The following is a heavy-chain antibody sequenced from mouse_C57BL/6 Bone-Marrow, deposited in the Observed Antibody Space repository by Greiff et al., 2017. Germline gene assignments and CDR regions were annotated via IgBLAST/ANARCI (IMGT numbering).Heavy chain of an antibody. CDR2: IYPGSGST. D-gene: IGHD1-1*01. V-gene: IGHV1-55*01. CDR3: ARREITTVVGYFDV. CDR1: GYTFTSYW. Sequence: QVQLKQPGAELVKPGASVKMSCKASGYTFTSYWITWVKQRPGQGLEWIGDIYPGSGSTNYNEKFKSKATLTVDTSSSTAYMQLSSLTSEDSAVYYCARREITTVVGYFDVWGTGTTVTVSS. J-gene: IGHJ1*03.